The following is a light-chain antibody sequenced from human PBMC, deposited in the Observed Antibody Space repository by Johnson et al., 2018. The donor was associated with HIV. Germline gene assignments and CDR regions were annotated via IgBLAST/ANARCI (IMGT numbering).Light chain of an antibody. Sequence: QSVLTQPPSVSAAPGQKVTISCSGSSSNIGNNYVSWYQHLPGTAPKLLIYDNNKRPLGIPDRFSGSKSGTSATLGITGLQTGDEADYYCGTWDSSLIAGGYVFGTGTKVTVL. CDR1: SSNIGNNY. V-gene: IGLV1-51*01. CDR2: DNN. J-gene: IGLJ1*01. CDR3: GTWDSSLIAGGYV.